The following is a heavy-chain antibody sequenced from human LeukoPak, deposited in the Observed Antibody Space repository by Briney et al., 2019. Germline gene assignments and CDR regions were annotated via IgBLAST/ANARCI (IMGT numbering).Heavy chain of an antibody. J-gene: IGHJ3*02. D-gene: IGHD1-26*01. CDR1: GFTVSSNY. CDR3: ARDPSGSYFAFDI. CDR2: IYSGGST. Sequence: GGSLRLSCAASGFTVSSNYMSWVRQAPGKGLEWASVIYSGGSTYYADSVKGRFTISRDNSKNTLYLQMNSLRAEDTAVYYCARDPSGSYFAFDIWGQGTMVTVSS. V-gene: IGHV3-66*01.